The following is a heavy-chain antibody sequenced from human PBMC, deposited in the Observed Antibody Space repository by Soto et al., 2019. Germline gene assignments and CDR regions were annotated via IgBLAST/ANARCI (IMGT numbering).Heavy chain of an antibody. CDR1: GFTFSNGW. CDR3: TTDSTQTFCDGGPCYSLQTKIHDS. CDR2: IKSRTAGGTA. Sequence: EVQLVESGGGLVKPGGSLRLSCAASGFTFSNGWMSWVRQAPGKGLEWVGRIKSRTAGGTADYSAPGKGRFTISRDDSKDTLYLQMNSLPTEDTAVYYCTTDSTQTFCDGGPCYSLQTKIHDSWGQGTLVTVSS. J-gene: IGHJ4*02. V-gene: IGHV3-15*01. D-gene: IGHD2-21*01.